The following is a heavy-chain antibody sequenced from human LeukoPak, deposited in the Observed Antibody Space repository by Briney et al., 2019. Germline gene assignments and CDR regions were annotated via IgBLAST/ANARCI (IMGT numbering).Heavy chain of an antibody. CDR3: AKGYDILTGYYNTPLSTNFDY. J-gene: IGHJ4*02. CDR1: GFTFSSYA. CDR2: ISGSGGST. D-gene: IGHD3-9*01. V-gene: IGHV3-23*01. Sequence: GGSLRLSCAASGFTFSSYAMSWVRQAPGKGLEWVSAISGSGGSTYYADSVKGRFTISRDNSKNTLYLQMNSLRAEYTAVYYCAKGYDILTGYYNTPLSTNFDYWGQGTLVTVSS.